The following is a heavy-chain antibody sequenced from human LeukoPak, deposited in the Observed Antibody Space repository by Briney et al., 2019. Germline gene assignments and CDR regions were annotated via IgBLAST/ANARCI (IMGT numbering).Heavy chain of an antibody. J-gene: IGHJ6*04. CDR2: IKTKTDGGTT. CDR3: TTDRGYCSGGACPYYYYGMDV. CDR1: GFTFSNAW. Sequence: GGSLRLSCVPSGFTFSNAWMRWVRQAPGKGLEWVGRIKTKTDGGTTDCAAPVKGRFTISRDDSKNTLYLQMNSLKTEDTAVYYCTTDRGYCSGGACPYYYYGMDVWGKGTTVTVSS. V-gene: IGHV3-15*01. D-gene: IGHD2-15*01.